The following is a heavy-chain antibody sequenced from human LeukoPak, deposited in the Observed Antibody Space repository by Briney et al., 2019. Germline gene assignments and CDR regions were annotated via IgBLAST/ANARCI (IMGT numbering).Heavy chain of an antibody. CDR2: INPNSGGT. D-gene: IGHD6-19*01. CDR3: AKGIYSSGWSYFDY. Sequence: ASVKVSCKASGGTFSSYAISWVRQAPGQGLEWMGWINPNSGGTNYAQKFQGRVTMTRDTSISTAYMELSRLRSDDTAVYYCAKGIYSSGWSYFDYWGHGTLVTVSS. V-gene: IGHV1-2*02. J-gene: IGHJ4*01. CDR1: GGTFSSYA.